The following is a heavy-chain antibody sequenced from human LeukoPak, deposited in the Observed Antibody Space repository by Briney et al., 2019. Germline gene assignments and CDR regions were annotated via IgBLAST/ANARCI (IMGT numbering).Heavy chain of an antibody. CDR2: ITGSGGNT. CDR3: AKAASSSWPSYYYGMDV. V-gene: IGHV3-23*01. J-gene: IGHJ6*02. D-gene: IGHD6-13*01. Sequence: GGSLRLSCAASGFPVSSNYMSWVRQAPGKGLEWVSVITGSGGNTYYADSVKGRFTISKDNSKNTVYLQMSSLRVDDTAVYYCAKAASSSWPSYYYGMDVWGQGTTVTVSS. CDR1: GFPVSSNY.